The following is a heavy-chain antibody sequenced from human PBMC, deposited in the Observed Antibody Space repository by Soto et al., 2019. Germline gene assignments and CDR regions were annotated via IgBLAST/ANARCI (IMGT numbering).Heavy chain of an antibody. CDR2: IIPIFGTA. Sequence: GASVKVSCKASGGTFSSYAISWVRQAPGQGLEWMGGIIPIFGTANYAQKFQGRVTITADESTSTAYMELSSLRSEDTAVYYCATFPYYDSSGYYAYYFDYWGQGTLVTVSS. V-gene: IGHV1-69*13. CDR1: GGTFSSYA. CDR3: ATFPYYDSSGYYAYYFDY. D-gene: IGHD3-22*01. J-gene: IGHJ4*02.